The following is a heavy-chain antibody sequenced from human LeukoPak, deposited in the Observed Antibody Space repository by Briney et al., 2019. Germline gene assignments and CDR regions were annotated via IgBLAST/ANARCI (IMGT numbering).Heavy chain of an antibody. Sequence: SETLSLTCTVSGGSVSSGSYYWSWIRQHPGKGLEWIGYIYYSGSTNYNPSLKSRVTISVDTSKNQFSLKLSSVTAADTAVYYCATDAGRYGGSGYWGQGTLVTVSS. CDR1: GGSVSSGSYY. CDR3: ATDAGRYGGSGY. J-gene: IGHJ4*02. V-gene: IGHV4-61*01. D-gene: IGHD4-23*01. CDR2: IYYSGST.